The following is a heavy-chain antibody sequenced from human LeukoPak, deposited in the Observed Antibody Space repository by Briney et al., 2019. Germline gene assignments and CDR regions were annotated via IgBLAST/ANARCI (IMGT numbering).Heavy chain of an antibody. CDR2: VSGNGGST. CDR3: AKDTEDSNFDY. J-gene: IGHJ4*02. CDR1: GFTLIHYG. V-gene: IGHV3-23*01. D-gene: IGHD2-15*01. Sequence: GGSLRLSCAASGFTLIHYGMSWVRQAPGKGREWVSAVSGNGGSTYYADSVKGRFTISRDNSKNTLNLQMNSLRAEDTAVYYCAKDTEDSNFDYWGQGTLVTVSS.